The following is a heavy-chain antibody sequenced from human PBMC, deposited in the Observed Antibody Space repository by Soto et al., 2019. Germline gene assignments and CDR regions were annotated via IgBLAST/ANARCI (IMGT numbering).Heavy chain of an antibody. CDR2: IYYSGST. CDR1: GGSISSYY. Sequence: QVQLQESGPGLVKPSETLSLTCTVSGGSISSYYWSWIRQPPGKGLEWIGYIYYSGSTNYNPSLKCRVPISVDTSKNQFSLKLNSMTAADTAVYYCARHNYGSGSTYFDYWGQGTLVTVSS. D-gene: IGHD3-10*01. V-gene: IGHV4-59*08. CDR3: ARHNYGSGSTYFDY. J-gene: IGHJ4*02.